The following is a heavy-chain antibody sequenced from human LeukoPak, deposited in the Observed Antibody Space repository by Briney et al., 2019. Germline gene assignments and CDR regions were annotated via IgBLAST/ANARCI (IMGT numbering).Heavy chain of an antibody. Sequence: GASVKVSCKASGGTFSSYAISWVRQAPGQGLEWMGGIIPIFGIANYAQKFRGRVTITADESTSTAYMELSSLRSEDTAVYYCARDPQLQGWFDPWGQGTLVTVSS. CDR1: GGTFSSYA. V-gene: IGHV1-69*13. CDR3: ARDPQLQGWFDP. D-gene: IGHD6-6*01. J-gene: IGHJ5*02. CDR2: IIPIFGIA.